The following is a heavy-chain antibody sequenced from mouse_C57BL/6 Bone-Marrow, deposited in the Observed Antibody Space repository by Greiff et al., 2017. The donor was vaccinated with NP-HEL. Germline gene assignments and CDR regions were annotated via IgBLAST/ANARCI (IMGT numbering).Heavy chain of an antibody. V-gene: IGHV1-75*01. D-gene: IGHD2-2*01. CDR1: GYTFTDYY. CDR3: AREGRYGYDGGFAY. Sequence: QVQLQQSGPELVKPGASVKISCKASGYTFTDYYINWVKQRPGQGLEWIGWIFPGSGSTYYNEKFKGKATLTVDKSSSTASMLLSSLTSEDSAVYFCAREGRYGYDGGFAYWGQGTLVTVSA. CDR2: IFPGSGST. J-gene: IGHJ3*01.